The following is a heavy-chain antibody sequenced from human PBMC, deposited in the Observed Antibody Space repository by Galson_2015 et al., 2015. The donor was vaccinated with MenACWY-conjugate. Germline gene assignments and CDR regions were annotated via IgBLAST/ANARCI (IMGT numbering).Heavy chain of an antibody. CDR3: ARAETAADFDF. J-gene: IGHJ4*02. V-gene: IGHV3-21*01. Sequence: SLRLSCAASGFTFSTYTMNWVRQAPGEGLEWVSSITFSSSYKYYADSVKGRFTISRDNAKNSLYLQMNSLRAEDTAVYYCARAETAADFDFWGQGTLVTVSS. CDR2: ITFSSSYK. D-gene: IGHD6-13*01. CDR1: GFTFSTYT.